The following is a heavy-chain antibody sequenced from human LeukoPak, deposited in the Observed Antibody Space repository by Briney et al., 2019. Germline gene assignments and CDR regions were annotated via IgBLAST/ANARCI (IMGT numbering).Heavy chain of an antibody. V-gene: IGHV3-30*02. D-gene: IGHD4-23*01. J-gene: IGHJ4*02. CDR3: AKDRATVVNFDY. CDR2: IRYDGSNK. CDR1: GFTFSSYG. Sequence: GGSLRLSCAASGFTFSSYGMHWVRQAPGKGLEWVAFIRYDGSNKCYADSVKGRFTISRDNSKNTLYLQMNSLRAEDTAVYYCAKDRATVVNFDYWGQGTLVTVSS.